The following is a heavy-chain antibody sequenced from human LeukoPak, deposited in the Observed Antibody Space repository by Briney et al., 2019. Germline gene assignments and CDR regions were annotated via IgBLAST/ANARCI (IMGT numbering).Heavy chain of an antibody. D-gene: IGHD6-13*01. J-gene: IGHJ4*02. Sequence: SETLSLTCTVSGGSISSYYWSWIRQPPGKGLEWIGEINHSGSTNYNPSLKSRVTISVDTSKNQFSLKLSSVTAADTAVYYCARGQKSERYNSSSQIDYWGQGTLVTVSS. CDR3: ARGQKSERYNSSSQIDY. CDR2: INHSGST. CDR1: GGSISSYY. V-gene: IGHV4-34*01.